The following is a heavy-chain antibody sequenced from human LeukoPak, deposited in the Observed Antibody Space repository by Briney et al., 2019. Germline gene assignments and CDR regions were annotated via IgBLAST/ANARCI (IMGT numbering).Heavy chain of an antibody. Sequence: SETLSLTCAVYGGSFSGYYWSWIRQPPGKGLEWIGEINHSGSTNYNPSLKSRVTIPVDTSKNQFFLKLSSVTAADTAVYYCARGLGYFENWGQGTLVTVSS. CDR3: ARGLGYFEN. D-gene: IGHD3-10*01. CDR2: INHSGST. V-gene: IGHV4-34*01. J-gene: IGHJ4*02. CDR1: GGSFSGYY.